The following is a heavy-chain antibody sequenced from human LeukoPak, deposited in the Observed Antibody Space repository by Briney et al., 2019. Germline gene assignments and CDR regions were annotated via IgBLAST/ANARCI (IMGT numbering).Heavy chain of an antibody. V-gene: IGHV1-69*04. CDR3: ARVMYDSSGYYYFDY. CDR2: IIPILGIA. CDR1: GGTLSSYA. J-gene: IGHJ4*02. D-gene: IGHD3-22*01. Sequence: SVKVSCKASGGTLSSYAISWVRQAPGQGLEWMGRIIPILGIANYAQKFQGRVTITADKSTSTAYMELSSLRSEDTAVYYCARVMYDSSGYYYFDYWGQGTLVTVSS.